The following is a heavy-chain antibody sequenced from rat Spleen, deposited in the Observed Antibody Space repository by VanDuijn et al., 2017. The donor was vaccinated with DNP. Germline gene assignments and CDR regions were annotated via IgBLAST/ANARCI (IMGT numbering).Heavy chain of an antibody. CDR3: ASYYYDGYYAMDA. J-gene: IGHJ4*01. CDR1: GLTFSHSD. Sequence: EVQLVESGGGLVQPGRSVKLSCAASGLTFSHSDLAWVRQAPTKGLEWVASITSSGGSTYYRDSVKGRFTISRDNAKSTLYLQMDSLGSEDTATYYCASYYYDGYYAMDAWGQGTSVTVSS. V-gene: IGHV5-25*01. CDR2: ITSSGGST. D-gene: IGHD1-12*02.